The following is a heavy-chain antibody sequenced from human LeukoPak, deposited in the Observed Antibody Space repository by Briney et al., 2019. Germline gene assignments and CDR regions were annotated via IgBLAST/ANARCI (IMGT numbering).Heavy chain of an antibody. Sequence: SETLSLTCSVSGGSIESYYWSWIRQPPGKGLEFIGYIAASGTTKHNPSLKSRVTISVDTSKNQFSLKLSSVTAADTAVYYCAREYYVHYFDYWGQGTLVTVSS. J-gene: IGHJ4*02. CDR1: GGSIESYY. V-gene: IGHV4-59*01. CDR3: AREYYVHYFDY. CDR2: IAASGTT. D-gene: IGHD1-26*01.